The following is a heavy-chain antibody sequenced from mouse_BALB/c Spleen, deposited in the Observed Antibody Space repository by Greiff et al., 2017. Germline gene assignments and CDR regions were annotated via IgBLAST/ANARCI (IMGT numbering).Heavy chain of an antibody. V-gene: IGHV1-7*01. J-gene: IGHJ3*01. CDR2: INPSTGYT. CDR3: AQRRLTGTFWFAY. Sequence: QVQLKQSGAELAKPGASVKMSCKASGYTFTSYWMHWVKQRPGQGLEWIGYINPSTGYTEYNQKFKDKATLTADKSSSTAYMQLSSLTSEDSAVYYCAQRRLTGTFWFAYWGQGTLVTVSA. D-gene: IGHD4-1*01. CDR1: GYTFTSYW.